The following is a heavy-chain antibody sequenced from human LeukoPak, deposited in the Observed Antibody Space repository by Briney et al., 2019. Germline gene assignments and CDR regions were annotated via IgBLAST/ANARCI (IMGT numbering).Heavy chain of an antibody. V-gene: IGHV1-2*02. J-gene: IGHJ3*02. Sequence: ASMNVSCKASGCTFTAYYIHWVRQAPGQGLEWMGWINSASGGTSYAQKFQGRVTMTSDTSISTAYMEQSRLRSDDTAVYFCARAGGGYSSGWGGFDIWGQGTMVTVSS. CDR1: GCTFTAYY. CDR2: INSASGGT. CDR3: ARAGGGYSSGWGGFDI. D-gene: IGHD5-18*01.